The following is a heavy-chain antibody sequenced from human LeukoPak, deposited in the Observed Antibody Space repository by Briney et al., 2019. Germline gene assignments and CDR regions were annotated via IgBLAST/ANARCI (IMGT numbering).Heavy chain of an antibody. V-gene: IGHV3-23*01. CDR1: GITFSNYA. Sequence: PGGSLRLSCVASGITFSNYAVSWVRQAPDKGLDWVSVISGSAHKIRYADSVKGRFTISRDNSENIVYLQMNSLRAEDTAVYYCARGPGSSGGAYVGDYWGHGTLVTVSS. CDR2: ISGSAHKI. CDR3: ARGPGSSGGAYVGDY. D-gene: IGHD3-22*01. J-gene: IGHJ4*01.